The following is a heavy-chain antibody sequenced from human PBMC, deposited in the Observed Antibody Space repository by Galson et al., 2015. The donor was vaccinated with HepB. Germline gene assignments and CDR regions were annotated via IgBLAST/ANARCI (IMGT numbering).Heavy chain of an antibody. J-gene: IGHJ4*02. D-gene: IGHD3-10*01. CDR1: GFTFSNAW. CDR3: TTWARYCSDDY. V-gene: IGHV3-15*01. Sequence: SLRLSCAASGFTFSNAWMSWVRQAPGKGLEWVGGIKSKTDGGTTDYAAPVKGRFTISRDDSKNTLYLQMNSLKTEDTAVYYCTTWARYCSDDYWGQGTLVTVSS. CDR2: IKSKTDGGTT.